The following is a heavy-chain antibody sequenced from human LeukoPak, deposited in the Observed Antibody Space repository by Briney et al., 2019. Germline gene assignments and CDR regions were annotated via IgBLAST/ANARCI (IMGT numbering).Heavy chain of an antibody. J-gene: IGHJ6*03. CDR1: GYTFTSYA. D-gene: IGHD3-10*01. Sequence: GASVKVSCKASGYTFTSYAMHWVRQAPGQRLEWMGWINAGNGNTKYSQEFQGRVTITRDTSASTAYMELSSLRSEDTAVYYCARDWGITMVRGVTPSYMDVWGKGTTVTISS. CDR2: INAGNGNT. CDR3: ARDWGITMVRGVTPSYMDV. V-gene: IGHV1-3*03.